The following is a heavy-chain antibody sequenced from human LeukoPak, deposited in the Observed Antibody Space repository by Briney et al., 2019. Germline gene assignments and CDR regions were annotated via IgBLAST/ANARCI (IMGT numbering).Heavy chain of an antibody. CDR2: ISGSGGST. CDR1: GFTISSYA. J-gene: IGHJ5*02. Sequence: GGSLRLSCAASGFTISSYAMSWVRQAPGKGLEWVSAISGSGGSTYYADSVKGRFTISRDNSKNTLYLQMNSLRAEDTAVYYCAKDHCSSTSCYNWFDPWGQGTLVTVSS. V-gene: IGHV3-23*01. D-gene: IGHD2-2*01. CDR3: AKDHCSSTSCYNWFDP.